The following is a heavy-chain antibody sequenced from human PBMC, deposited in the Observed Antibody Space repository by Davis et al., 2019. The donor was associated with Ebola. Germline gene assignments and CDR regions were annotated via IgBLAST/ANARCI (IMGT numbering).Heavy chain of an antibody. CDR1: GFTFSSYW. Sequence: GESLKISCAASGFTFSSYWMSCVRQAPGKGLEWVANIKQDGSEKYYVDSVKGRFTISRDNAKNSLYLQMNSLRAEDTAVYYCAKDPTTELVWFMFDPWGQGTLVTVSS. V-gene: IGHV3-7*03. J-gene: IGHJ5*02. CDR2: IKQDGSEK. CDR3: AKDPTTELVWFMFDP. D-gene: IGHD3-10*01.